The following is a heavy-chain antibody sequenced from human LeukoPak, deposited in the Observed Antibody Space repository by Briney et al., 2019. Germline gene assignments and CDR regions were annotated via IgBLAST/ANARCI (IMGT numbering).Heavy chain of an antibody. J-gene: IGHJ4*02. Sequence: PGGSLRLSCAASGFTFSSYSMNWVRQAPGKGLEWVSSISSSSSYIYYADSVKGRFTISRDNAKNSLYLQMNSLRAEDTAVYYCAREGRIVGATKWYFDYWGQGTLVTVSS. CDR3: AREGRIVGATKWYFDY. CDR1: GFTFSSYS. CDR2: ISSSSSYI. D-gene: IGHD1-26*01. V-gene: IGHV3-21*01.